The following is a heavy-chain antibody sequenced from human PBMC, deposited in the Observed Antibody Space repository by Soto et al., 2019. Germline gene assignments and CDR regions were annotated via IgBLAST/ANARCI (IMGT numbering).Heavy chain of an antibody. CDR2: ISHDGRVT. CDR3: AREPYGDSQYFDY. CDR1: GFTFNSLS. D-gene: IGHD2-21*02. Sequence: QVQLVESGGGMVQPGTSLRLSCAASGFTFNSLSLHWVRQLPDKGLEWVAVISHDGRVTFYADFVKGRFTVSRDNSKNTIYLQVNSLRAEDTAVYYCAREPYGDSQYFDYWGQGTLVTVSS. V-gene: IGHV3-30*04. J-gene: IGHJ4*02.